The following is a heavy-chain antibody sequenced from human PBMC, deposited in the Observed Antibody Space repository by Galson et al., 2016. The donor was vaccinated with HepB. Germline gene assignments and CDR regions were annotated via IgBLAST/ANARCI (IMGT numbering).Heavy chain of an antibody. CDR2: ISGGGRNT. Sequence: SLRLSCAASGFPFSGYAMSWVRQAPGKGLEWISAISGGGRNTYYADSGKGRFTISRDNSKKTLYLQMNSLIAEDTAVYYCASHDYGDHYFDSWGQGTLVTFSS. CDR1: GFPFSGYA. V-gene: IGHV3-23*01. J-gene: IGHJ4*02. CDR3: ASHDYGDHYFDS. D-gene: IGHD4-17*01.